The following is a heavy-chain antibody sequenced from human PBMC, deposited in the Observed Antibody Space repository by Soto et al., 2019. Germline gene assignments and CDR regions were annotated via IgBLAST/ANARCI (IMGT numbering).Heavy chain of an antibody. CDR3: ARLDCYSHYMDI. CDR2: IYYTGST. Sequence: QVQLQETGPGLVKASETLSLTCSVSGGSINSYYWSWIRQPPGKGLEWVGYIYYTGSTNYNPSLTSRVTISVDTSKKRFALKLASVTAADTAEYYCARLDCYSHYMDIWGKGTTVTVSS. D-gene: IGHD2-21*01. CDR1: GGSINSYY. V-gene: IGHV4-59*08. J-gene: IGHJ6*03.